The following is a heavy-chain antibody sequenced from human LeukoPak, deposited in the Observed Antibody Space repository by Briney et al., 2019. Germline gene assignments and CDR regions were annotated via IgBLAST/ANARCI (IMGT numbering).Heavy chain of an antibody. J-gene: IGHJ4*02. D-gene: IGHD6-13*01. Sequence: SETLYLTCTVSGGSISSYYWSWIRQPAGKGLEWIGRIYSTGSTNYNPSLKSRVTMSVDTSKNQFSLRLRSVTAADTAVYYCARQIASAGTAGFDFWGQGALVTVSS. CDR3: ARQIASAGTAGFDF. CDR1: GGSISSYY. V-gene: IGHV4-4*07. CDR2: IYSTGST.